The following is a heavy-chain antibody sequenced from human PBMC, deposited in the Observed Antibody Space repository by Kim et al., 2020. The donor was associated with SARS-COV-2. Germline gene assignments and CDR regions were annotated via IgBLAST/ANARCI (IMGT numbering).Heavy chain of an antibody. Sequence: GGSLRLSCAASGFTFDDYAMHWVRQAPGKGLEWVSGISWNSGSIGYADSVKGRFTISRDNAKNSLYLQMNSLRAEDTALYYCASVGGMMPYYYGMDVWD. D-gene: IGHD1-26*01. CDR3: ASVGGMMPYYYGMDV. J-gene: IGHJ6*02. V-gene: IGHV3-9*01. CDR1: GFTFDDYA. CDR2: ISWNSGSI.